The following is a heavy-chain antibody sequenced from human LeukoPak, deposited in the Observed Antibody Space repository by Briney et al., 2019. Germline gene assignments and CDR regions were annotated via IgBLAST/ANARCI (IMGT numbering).Heavy chain of an antibody. CDR2: IYYSGST. CDR3: ARSGSYLSEYYLDY. D-gene: IGHD1-26*01. J-gene: IGHJ4*02. Sequence: SETLSLTCTVSGGSISSGDYYWSWIRQPPGKGLEWIGYIYYSGSTYYNPSLKSRVTISVDTSKNQFSLKLSSVTAADTAVYYCARSGSYLSEYYLDYWGQGTLVTVSS. V-gene: IGHV4-30-4*08. CDR1: GGSISSGDYY.